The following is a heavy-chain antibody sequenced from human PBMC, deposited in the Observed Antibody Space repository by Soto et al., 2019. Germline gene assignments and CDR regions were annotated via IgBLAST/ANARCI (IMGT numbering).Heavy chain of an antibody. V-gene: IGHV1-18*01. D-gene: IGHD6-6*01. Sequence: QVQLVQSGAEVKKPGASVKVSCKASGYTFTSYGISWVRQAPGQGLEWMGWISAYNGNTNYAQKLQGRVTMTTDTSTRTGDMELRSLRSDDTAVYYCARVNPESMAAVYYYYGMDVWGQGTTVTVSS. J-gene: IGHJ6*02. CDR2: ISAYNGNT. CDR3: ARVNPESMAAVYYYYGMDV. CDR1: GYTFTSYG.